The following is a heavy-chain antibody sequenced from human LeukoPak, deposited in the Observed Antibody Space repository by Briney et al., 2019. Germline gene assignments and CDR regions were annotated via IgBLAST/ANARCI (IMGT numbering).Heavy chain of an antibody. CDR2: IKQDGSEK. V-gene: IGHV3-7*01. J-gene: IGHJ3*02. D-gene: IGHD3-3*01. CDR3: AREETGYDFWSGDAFDI. Sequence: PGGSLRLSCAAAGFTFSNYWMSWVRQAPGKGLEWVAYIKQDGSEKYYADSVKGRFTISRDNSKNTLYLQMNSLRAEDTAVYYCAREETGYDFWSGDAFDIWGQGTMVTVSS. CDR1: GFTFSNYW.